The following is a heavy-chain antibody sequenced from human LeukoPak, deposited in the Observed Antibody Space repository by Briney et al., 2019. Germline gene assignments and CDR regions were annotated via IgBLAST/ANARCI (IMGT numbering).Heavy chain of an antibody. Sequence: GGSLRLSCGASGFTFSTYGMTWVRQAPGKGLEWVSGMSDSGTNTYYADSVKGRFTISRDNSKNTLYLQMNSLRAEDTAVYYCAKDRITIFPNWFDPWGQGTLVTVSS. CDR3: AKDRITIFPNWFDP. V-gene: IGHV3-23*01. CDR1: GFTFSTYG. J-gene: IGHJ5*02. CDR2: MSDSGTNT. D-gene: IGHD3-3*01.